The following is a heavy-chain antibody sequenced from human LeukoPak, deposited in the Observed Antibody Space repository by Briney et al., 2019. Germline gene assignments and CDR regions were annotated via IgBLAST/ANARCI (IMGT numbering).Heavy chain of an antibody. CDR1: GGSISSYY. Sequence: SETLSLTCTVSGGSISSYYWSWIRQPPGKGLEWIGYIYYSGSTNCNPSLKGRVTISVDTSKNQFSLKLSSVTAADTAVYYCARSEDGYTFDAFDIWGQGTMVTVSS. D-gene: IGHD5-24*01. CDR2: IYYSGST. J-gene: IGHJ3*02. CDR3: ARSEDGYTFDAFDI. V-gene: IGHV4-59*01.